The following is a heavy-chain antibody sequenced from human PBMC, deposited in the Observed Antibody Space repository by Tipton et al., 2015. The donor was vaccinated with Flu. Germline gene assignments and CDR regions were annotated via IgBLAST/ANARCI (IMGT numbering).Heavy chain of an antibody. Sequence: TLSLTCTVSGDSMRSYYWSWIRQPAGKGLEWIGRFCTSGSTYYNPSLKSRVSMSIDTSKDQFSLKLTSVTSADTAVYYCARVKGGWFGSHMGPNWFDPWGQGTLVTVSS. V-gene: IGHV4-4*07. J-gene: IGHJ5*02. CDR2: FCTSGST. CDR3: ARVKGGWFGSHMGPNWFDP. CDR1: GDSMRSYY. D-gene: IGHD3-10*01.